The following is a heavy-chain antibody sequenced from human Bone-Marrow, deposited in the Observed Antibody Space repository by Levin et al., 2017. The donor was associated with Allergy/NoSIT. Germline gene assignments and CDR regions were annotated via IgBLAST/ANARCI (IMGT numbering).Heavy chain of an antibody. CDR3: AREQLLTRGYSYGFNYYDSSGYSGYDY. J-gene: IGHJ4*02. D-gene: IGHD3-22*01. V-gene: IGHV3-48*03. CDR1: GFTFSSYE. Sequence: GESLKISCAASGFTFSSYEMNWVRQAPGKGLEWVSYISSSGSTIYYADSVKGRFTISRDNAKNSLYLQMNSLRAEDTAVYYCAREQLLTRGYSYGFNYYDSSGYSGYDYWGQGTLVTVSS. CDR2: ISSSGSTI.